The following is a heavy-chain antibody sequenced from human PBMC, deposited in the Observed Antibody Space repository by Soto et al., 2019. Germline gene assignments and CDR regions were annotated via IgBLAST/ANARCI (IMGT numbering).Heavy chain of an antibody. Sequence: SETLSLTCAVSGVSIKTYYWSWIRPPAGKGLEWIGRIYTTGSANHNPSLKSRVTMSVDTSKNQVSLKLTSVTAADAGVYYCARDDYYDSNNWFDPWGQGILVTVSS. V-gene: IGHV4-4*07. J-gene: IGHJ5*02. CDR1: GVSIKTYY. CDR3: ARDDYYDSNNWFDP. D-gene: IGHD3-9*01. CDR2: IYTTGSA.